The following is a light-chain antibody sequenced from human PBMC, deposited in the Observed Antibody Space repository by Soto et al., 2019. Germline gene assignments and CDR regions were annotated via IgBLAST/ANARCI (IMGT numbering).Light chain of an antibody. CDR3: QQYHNYWT. CDR2: DAS. J-gene: IGKJ1*01. V-gene: IGKV1-5*01. Sequence: EIQMTQSPSTLSASIGDRVIITCRASQTISDWLAWYQQKPGKAPSLLVYDASKLQTGVPSRFRGSGSGTEFNLTISSLHPDYVAPYYCQQYHNYWTFGQGTQVEI. CDR1: QTISDW.